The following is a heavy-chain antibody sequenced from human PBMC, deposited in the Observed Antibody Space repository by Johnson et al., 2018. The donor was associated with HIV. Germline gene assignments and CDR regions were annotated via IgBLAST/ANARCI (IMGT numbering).Heavy chain of an antibody. CDR3: AIPTGAAAGAFDI. Sequence: VQLVESGGGLVQPGRSLRLSCAASGFTFDDYAMHWVRQAPGKGLEWVSGISWNSGSIGYADSVKGRFTISRDNAKNSLYLQMNSLRAEDPAVYYCAIPTGAAAGAFDIWGQGTMVTVSS. CDR2: ISWNSGSI. J-gene: IGHJ3*02. CDR1: GFTFDDYA. V-gene: IGHV3-9*01. D-gene: IGHD6-13*01.